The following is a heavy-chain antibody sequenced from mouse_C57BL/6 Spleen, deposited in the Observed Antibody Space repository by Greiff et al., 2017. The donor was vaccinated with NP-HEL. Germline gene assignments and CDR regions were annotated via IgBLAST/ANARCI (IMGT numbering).Heavy chain of an antibody. V-gene: IGHV14-4*01. D-gene: IGHD2-3*01. CDR3: TIYDGYLAWFAY. CDR2: IDPENGDT. Sequence: VQLQQSGAELVRPGASVKLSCTASGFNIKDDYMHWVKQRPEQGLEWIGWIDPENGDTEYASKFQGKATITADTSSNTAYLQLSSLTSEDTAVYYCTIYDGYLAWFAYWGQGTLVTVSA. CDR1: GFNIKDDY. J-gene: IGHJ3*01.